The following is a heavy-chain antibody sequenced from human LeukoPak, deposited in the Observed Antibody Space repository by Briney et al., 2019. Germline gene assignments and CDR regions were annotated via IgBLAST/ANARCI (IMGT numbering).Heavy chain of an antibody. CDR1: GGSFSGYY. V-gene: IGHV4-34*01. Sequence: SATLSLTCAVYGGSFSGYYWSWIRQPPGKGLEWIGEINHSGSTNYNPSLKSRVTISVDTSKNQFSLKLGSVTAADTAVYYCARAASVRGWYVAYWGQGTLVTVSS. CDR3: ARAASVRGWYVAY. D-gene: IGHD6-19*01. CDR2: INHSGST. J-gene: IGHJ4*02.